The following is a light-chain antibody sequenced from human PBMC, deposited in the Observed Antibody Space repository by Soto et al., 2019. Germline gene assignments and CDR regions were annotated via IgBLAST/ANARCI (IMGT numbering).Light chain of an antibody. CDR1: QYINTR. CDR3: HQRQSWPRT. CDR2: QSS. Sequence: EILLTQSPATLSSFPGDRVTLSCRASQYINTRLAWYQHRPAQAPRLLIYQSSIRAAGFPARFSASRSGTDFTLTISDGQPEDFALYYCHQRQSWPRTFGQGTKVDIK. V-gene: IGKV3-11*01. J-gene: IGKJ1*01.